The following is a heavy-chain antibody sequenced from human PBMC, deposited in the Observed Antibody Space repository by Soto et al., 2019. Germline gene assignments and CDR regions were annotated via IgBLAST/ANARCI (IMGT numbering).Heavy chain of an antibody. CDR1: GGSISSGGYS. D-gene: IGHD4-17*01. CDR2: IYHSGST. V-gene: IGHV4-30-2*01. J-gene: IGHJ6*02. Sequence: TLPLTCAVSGGSISSGGYSWSWIRQPPGKGLEWIGYIYHSGSTYYNPSLKSRVTISVDRSKNQFSLKLSSVTAADTAVYYCASGGEYNYYYGMDVWGQGTTVTGSS. CDR3: ASGGEYNYYYGMDV.